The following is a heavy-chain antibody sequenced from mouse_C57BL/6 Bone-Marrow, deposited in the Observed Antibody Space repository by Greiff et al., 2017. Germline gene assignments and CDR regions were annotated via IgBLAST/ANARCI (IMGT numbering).Heavy chain of an antibody. D-gene: IGHD1-1*01. CDR2: IRLKSDNYAT. CDR3: TVLLYGSYAMDY. CDR1: GFTFSNYW. Sequence: EVKLEESGGGLVQPGGSMKLSCVASGFTFSNYWMNWVRQSPEKGLEWVAQIRLKSDNYATHYAESVKGRFNISRDDSKSSVYLQMNNLRAEDTRIYYCTVLLYGSYAMDYWGQGTSVTVSS. V-gene: IGHV6-3*01. J-gene: IGHJ4*01.